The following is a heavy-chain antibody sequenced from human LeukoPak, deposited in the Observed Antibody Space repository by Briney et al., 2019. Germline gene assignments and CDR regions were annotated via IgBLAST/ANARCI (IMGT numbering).Heavy chain of an antibody. CDR2: ISGSGGST. D-gene: IGHD3-22*01. CDR3: ARGADYYDSSGGVFDY. Sequence: GGSLRLSCAASGFTFSSYAMSWVRQAPGKGLEWVSAISGSGGSTYYADSVKGRFTISRDNSKNTLYLQMNSLRAEDTAVYYCARGADYYDSSGGVFDYWGQGTPVTVSS. V-gene: IGHV3-23*01. J-gene: IGHJ4*02. CDR1: GFTFSSYA.